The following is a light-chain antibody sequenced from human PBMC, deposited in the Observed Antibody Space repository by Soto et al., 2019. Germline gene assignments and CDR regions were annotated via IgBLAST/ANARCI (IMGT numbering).Light chain of an antibody. J-gene: IGLJ2*01. V-gene: IGLV2-14*03. CDR3: SSHTSTILVA. CDR2: DVS. CDR1: SSDIGGYNY. Sequence: QSALTQPASVSGSPGQSITISCSGTSSDIGGYNYVSWYQQHPGKAPKVIIHDVSARPSGVSNRFSGSKSGNTASLTISDLQAEDEADYYCSSHTSTILVAFGGGTKLTVL.